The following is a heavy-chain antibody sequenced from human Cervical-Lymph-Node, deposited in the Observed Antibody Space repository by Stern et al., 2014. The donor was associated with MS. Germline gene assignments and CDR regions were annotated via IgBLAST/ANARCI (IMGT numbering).Heavy chain of an antibody. CDR3: ARARGCARTASCSNFDY. CDR1: GFTFIGYS. CDR2: INQDGSEK. V-gene: IGHV3-7*03. D-gene: IGHD2-8*02. J-gene: IGHJ4*02. Sequence: EVQLEESGEGLVQPGGSLRLSCAASGFTFIGYSMSWVRQAPGKGLEWVANINQDGSEKYYVDSVKGRFTISRDNAKNSLHLQMNSLRVDDTAVYYCARARGCARTASCSNFDYWGQGTLLTVSS.